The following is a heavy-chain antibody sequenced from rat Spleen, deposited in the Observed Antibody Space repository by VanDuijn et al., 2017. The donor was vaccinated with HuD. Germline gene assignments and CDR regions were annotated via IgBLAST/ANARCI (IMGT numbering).Heavy chain of an antibody. CDR3: ARYERRAYWYFDF. J-gene: IGHJ1*01. Sequence: EVQLQESGPGLVKPSQSLSLTCSVTGYSITSNYWGWIRKFPGNKMEWMGYISYSGSTSYNPSLKSRISITRDTSKNQFFLQLNSVTTEDTATYYCARYERRAYWYFDFWGPGTMVTVSS. D-gene: IGHD4-1*01. CDR1: GYSITSNY. CDR2: ISYSGST. V-gene: IGHV3-1*01.